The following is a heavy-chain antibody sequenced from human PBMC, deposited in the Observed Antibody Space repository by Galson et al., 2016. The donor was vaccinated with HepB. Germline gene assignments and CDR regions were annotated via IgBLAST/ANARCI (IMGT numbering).Heavy chain of an antibody. CDR3: ARVNYDLWLDY. CDR1: GGSISSGTYY. J-gene: IGHJ4*02. CDR2: IYYSGST. Sequence: TLSLTCTVSGGSISSGTYYWSWIRQLPGKGLEWIGYIYYSGSTYYNPSLKSRITISVDTSKNQFSLKLSSVTAADTAVYYCARVNYDLWLDYWGQGTLVTVSS. V-gene: IGHV4-31*03. D-gene: IGHD3-3*01.